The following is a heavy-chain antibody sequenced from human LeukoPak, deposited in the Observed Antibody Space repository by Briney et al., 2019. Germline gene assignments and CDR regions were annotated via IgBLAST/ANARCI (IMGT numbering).Heavy chain of an antibody. Sequence: GGSLRVSCVGSGFTFSNYFMHWVRQAPGKGLEWVADIASDGSHTVYVELVKGRLTISRDNSKNTLYLQMNSLRPEDTAVYFCARERQDTVIHSGAFDIWGQGTMVTVSS. CDR3: ARERQDTVIHSGAFDI. V-gene: IGHV3-30*04. CDR1: GFTFSNYF. J-gene: IGHJ3*02. D-gene: IGHD2-21*02. CDR2: IASDGSHT.